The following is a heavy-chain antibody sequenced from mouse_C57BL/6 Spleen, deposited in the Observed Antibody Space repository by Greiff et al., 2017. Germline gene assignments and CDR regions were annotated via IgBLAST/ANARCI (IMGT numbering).Heavy chain of an antibody. V-gene: IGHV1-69*01. CDR2: IDPSDSYT. Sequence: QVQLQQPGAELVMPGASVKLSCKASGYTFTSYWMHWVKQRPGQGLEWIGEIDPSDSYTNYNQKFKGKSTLTVDKSSSTAYMQLSSLTSEDSAVYYCARGGTKVVGGFAYWGQGTLVTVSA. CDR1: GYTFTSYW. J-gene: IGHJ3*01. CDR3: ARGGTKVVGGFAY. D-gene: IGHD1-1*01.